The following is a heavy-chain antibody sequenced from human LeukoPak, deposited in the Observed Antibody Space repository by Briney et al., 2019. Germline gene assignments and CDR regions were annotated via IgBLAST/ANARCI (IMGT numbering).Heavy chain of an antibody. J-gene: IGHJ4*02. CDR2: IGTAGDT. CDR3: ARVSTSGELDY. Sequence: GGSLRLSCAASGFTFSSYDMHWVRQATGKSLEWVSAIGTAGDTYYPASVKGRFTISRENAKNSLYLQMNSLRAGDTAVYYCARVSTSGELDYWGQGTLVTVSS. V-gene: IGHV3-13*04. D-gene: IGHD2-15*01. CDR1: GFTFSSYD.